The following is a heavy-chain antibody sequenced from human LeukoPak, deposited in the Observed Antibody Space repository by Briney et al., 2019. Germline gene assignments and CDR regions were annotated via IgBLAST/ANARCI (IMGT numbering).Heavy chain of an antibody. V-gene: IGHV3-30*18. J-gene: IGHJ4*02. CDR3: AKSAPGRVDYFDY. D-gene: IGHD2-15*01. CDR1: GFTFSSYG. CDR2: ISYDGSNK. Sequence: PGGSLRLSCAASGFTFSSYGMHWVRQAPGKGLEWVAVISYDGSNKYYADSVKGRFTISRDNSKNTLYLQMNSLRAEDTAVYYCAKSAPGRVDYFDYWGQGTLVTVSS.